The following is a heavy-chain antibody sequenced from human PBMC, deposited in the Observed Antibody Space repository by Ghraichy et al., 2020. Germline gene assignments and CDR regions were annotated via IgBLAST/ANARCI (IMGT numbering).Heavy chain of an antibody. V-gene: IGHV4-59*01. CDR1: GGSISSYY. J-gene: IGHJ2*01. CDR2: IYYSGST. CDR3: ARARVTKFWYFDL. D-gene: IGHD4-17*01. Sequence: SETLSLTCTVSGGSISSYYWSWIRQPPGKGLEWIGYIYYSGSTNYNPSLKSRVTISVDTSKNQFSLKLSSVTAADTAVYYCARARVTKFWYFDLWGRGTLVTVSS.